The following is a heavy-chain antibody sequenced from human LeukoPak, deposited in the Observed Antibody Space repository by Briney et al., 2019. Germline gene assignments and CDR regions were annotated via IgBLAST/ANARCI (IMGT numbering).Heavy chain of an antibody. D-gene: IGHD5-24*01. CDR1: GGSISSYY. J-gene: IGHJ4*02. CDR3: ARAVEMATIFSIWSYFDY. CDR2: IYYSGST. V-gene: IGHV4-59*01. Sequence: PSETLSLTCTVSGGSISSYYWSWIRQPPGKGLEWIGYIYYSGSTNYNPSLKSRVTISVDTSKNQFSLKLSSVTAADTAVYYCARAVEMATIFSIWSYFDYWGQGTLVTVSS.